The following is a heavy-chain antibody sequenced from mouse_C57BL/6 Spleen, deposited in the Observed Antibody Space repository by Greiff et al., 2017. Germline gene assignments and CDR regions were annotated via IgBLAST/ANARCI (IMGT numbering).Heavy chain of an antibody. D-gene: IGHD4-1*01. CDR1: GFTFSDYG. J-gene: IGHJ1*03. CDR3: ARQLGLDWYFDV. V-gene: IGHV5-15*01. Sequence: EVKLVESGGGLVQPGGSLKLSCAASGFTFSDYGMAWVRQAPRKGPEWVAFISNLAYSIYYADTVTGRFTISRENAKNTLYLEMSSLRSEDTAMYYCARQLGLDWYFDVWGTGTTVTVSS. CDR2: ISNLAYSI.